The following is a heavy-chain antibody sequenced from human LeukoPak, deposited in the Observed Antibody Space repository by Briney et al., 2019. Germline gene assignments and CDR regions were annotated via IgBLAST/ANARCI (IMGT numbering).Heavy chain of an antibody. V-gene: IGHV3-21*01. CDR2: ISSSSSYI. CDR3: ASRMAAAGGGLSRTFDY. Sequence: GGSLRLSCAASGFTFSSYSMNWVRQAPGKGLEWVSSISSSSSYIYYADSVKGRFSISRDNAKNSLYLQMNSLRAEDTAVYYCASRMAAAGGGLSRTFDYWGQGTLVTVSS. CDR1: GFTFSSYS. D-gene: IGHD6-13*01. J-gene: IGHJ4*02.